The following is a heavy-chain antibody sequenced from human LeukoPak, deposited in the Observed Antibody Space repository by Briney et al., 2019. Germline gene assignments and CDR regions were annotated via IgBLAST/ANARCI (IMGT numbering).Heavy chain of an antibody. D-gene: IGHD3-10*01. V-gene: IGHV1-8*01. CDR2: MKPSSGNT. J-gene: IGHJ4*02. CDR3: VTTRGPSED. Sequence: ASVKVSCKASGYTFTRYDINWVRQATGQGLEWMGWMKPSSGNTGYAQKFQGRVTMTRNASISTAYMELSSLRSEDTAVYYCVTTRGPSEDWGQGTLVTLSS. CDR1: GYTFTRYD.